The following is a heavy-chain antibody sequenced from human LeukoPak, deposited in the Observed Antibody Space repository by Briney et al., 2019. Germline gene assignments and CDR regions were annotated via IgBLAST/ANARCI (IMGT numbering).Heavy chain of an antibody. D-gene: IGHD4-23*01. CDR2: IYPGDSDT. CDR3: ARGYGGDSGYDY. CDR1: GSRFTRNW. V-gene: IGHV5-51*01. Sequence: GAPLKISSKGSGSRFTRNWIGWGRQMPGKGLECIGIIYPGDSDTRYRPSFQGQVTISSDKSISTAYLQWSSLKASDTAMYYCARGYGGDSGYDYWGQGTLVTVSS. J-gene: IGHJ4*02.